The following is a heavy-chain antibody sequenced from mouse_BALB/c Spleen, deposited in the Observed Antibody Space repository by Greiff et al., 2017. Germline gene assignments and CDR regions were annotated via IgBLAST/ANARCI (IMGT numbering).Heavy chain of an antibody. V-gene: IGHV7-3*02. D-gene: IGHD2-10*02. CDR2: IRNKANGYTT. CDR1: GFTFTDYY. Sequence: EVKLVESGGGLVQPGGSLRLSCATSGFTFTDYYMSWVRQPPGKALEWLGFIRNKANGYTTEYSASVKGRFTISRDNSQSILYLQMNTLRAEDSATYYCARQYGNYPHWYFDVWGAGTTVTVSS. J-gene: IGHJ1*01. CDR3: ARQYGNYPHWYFDV.